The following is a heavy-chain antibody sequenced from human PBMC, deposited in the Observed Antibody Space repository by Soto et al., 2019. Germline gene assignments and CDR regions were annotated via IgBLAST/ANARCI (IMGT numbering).Heavy chain of an antibody. D-gene: IGHD2-2*01. Sequence: SETLSLTCTVSGGSISSYYWSWIRQPPGKGLEWIGYIFYSGSTNYNPSLKSRVTISVDTSKNQFSLKLSSVTAADTAVYYCARSDYCSGTSCYFFDSWGQGTLVTVSS. J-gene: IGHJ4*02. CDR2: IFYSGST. V-gene: IGHV4-59*01. CDR1: GGSISSYY. CDR3: ARSDYCSGTSCYFFDS.